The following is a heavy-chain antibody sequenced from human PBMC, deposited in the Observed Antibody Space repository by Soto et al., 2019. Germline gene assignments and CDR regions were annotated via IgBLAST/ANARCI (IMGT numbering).Heavy chain of an antibody. D-gene: IGHD4-17*01. CDR1: GGSISNYY. V-gene: IGHV4-59*01. CDR3: ARRYGPSFDY. Sequence: SETLSLTCTVSGGSISNYYWSWIRQPPGKGLEWIGYIYYSGSTNYNPSLKSRVTISVDTSKNQFSLRLSSVTAADTAVYYCARRYGPSFDYWGQGTLVTISS. J-gene: IGHJ4*02. CDR2: IYYSGST.